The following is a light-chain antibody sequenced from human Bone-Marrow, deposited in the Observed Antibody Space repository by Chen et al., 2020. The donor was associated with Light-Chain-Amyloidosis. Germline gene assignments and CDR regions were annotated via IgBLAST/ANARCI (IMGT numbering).Light chain of an antibody. Sequence: SYELTPPPSVSVSPGQTARITGSGDDLPSKYAYWYQQQPGQAPVLVIHRDTERPSGISERFSGSRSGTTATVTISVGQADDEADYHCQSADSSGTYEVIFGRGTKLTVL. CDR3: QSADSSGTYEVI. V-gene: IGLV3-25*03. CDR1: DLPSKY. CDR2: RDT. J-gene: IGLJ2*01.